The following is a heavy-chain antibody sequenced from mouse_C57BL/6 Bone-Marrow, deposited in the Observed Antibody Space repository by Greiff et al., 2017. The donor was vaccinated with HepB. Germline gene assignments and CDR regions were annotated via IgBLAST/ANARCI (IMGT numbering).Heavy chain of an antibody. Sequence: EVKLMESGGGLVQPGESLKLSCESNEYEFPSHDMSWVRKTPEKRLELVAAINSDGGSTYYPDTMERRVIISRDNTEKTLYLQMSSLRSEDTALYYCARQGGHGTWYFDVWGKGTTVTVSS. CDR1: EYEFPSHD. CDR2: INSDGGST. CDR3: ARQGGHGTWYFDV. D-gene: IGHD2-1*01. J-gene: IGHJ1*03. V-gene: IGHV5-2*01.